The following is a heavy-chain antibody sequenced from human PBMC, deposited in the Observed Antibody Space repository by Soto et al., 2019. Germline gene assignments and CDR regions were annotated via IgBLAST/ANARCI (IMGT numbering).Heavy chain of an antibody. J-gene: IGHJ4*02. Sequence: GGSLRLSCAASGFTFSSYAMSWVRQAPGKGLEWVSAISGSGGSTYYADSVKGRFTISRDNSKNTLYLQMNSLRAEDTAVYYCANGEVDFWSGYLDYWGQGTLVTVSS. D-gene: IGHD3-3*01. CDR2: ISGSGGST. V-gene: IGHV3-23*01. CDR3: ANGEVDFWSGYLDY. CDR1: GFTFSSYA.